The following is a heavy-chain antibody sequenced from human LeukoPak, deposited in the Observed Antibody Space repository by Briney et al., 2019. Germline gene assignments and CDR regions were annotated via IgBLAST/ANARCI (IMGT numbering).Heavy chain of an antibody. V-gene: IGHV1-46*01. Sequence: ASVKVSCKASGYTFTNYYMHWVRQAPGQGLEWMGIINPSGGSTSYAQKFQGRVTMTRDMSTSTVYMELSSLRSEDTAVYYCAREPLRIIAAAGVDYWGQGTLVTVSS. CDR2: INPSGGST. CDR1: GYTFTNYY. D-gene: IGHD6-13*01. J-gene: IGHJ4*02. CDR3: AREPLRIIAAAGVDY.